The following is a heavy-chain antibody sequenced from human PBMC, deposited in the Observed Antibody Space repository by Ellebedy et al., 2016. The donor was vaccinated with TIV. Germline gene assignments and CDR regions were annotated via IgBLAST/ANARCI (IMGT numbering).Heavy chain of an antibody. J-gene: IGHJ4*02. CDR2: VYPGDSDT. D-gene: IGHD5/OR15-5a*01. CDR1: GYSFASYW. V-gene: IGHV5-51*01. Sequence: GESLKISCKGSGYSFASYWIAWVRQMPGKGLEWMGSVYPGDSDTRYSPSFQGQVTISADKSLSTAYLQWRSLKASDTAMYYCAASRLGVYDYYYWGQGTLVTVSS. CDR3: AASRLGVYDYYY.